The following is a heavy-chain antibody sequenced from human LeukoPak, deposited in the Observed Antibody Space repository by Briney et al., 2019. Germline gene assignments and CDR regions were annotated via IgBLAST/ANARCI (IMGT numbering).Heavy chain of an antibody. CDR3: ATGWRFGELESTFDY. J-gene: IGHJ4*02. D-gene: IGHD3-10*01. Sequence: ASVKVSCKVSGYTLTELSMHWVRQAPGKGLEWMGGFDPEDGETIYAQKFQGRVTMTEDTSTDTAYMELSILRSEDTAVYYCATGWRFGELESTFDYWGQGTLVTVSS. CDR2: FDPEDGET. CDR1: GYTLTELS. V-gene: IGHV1-24*01.